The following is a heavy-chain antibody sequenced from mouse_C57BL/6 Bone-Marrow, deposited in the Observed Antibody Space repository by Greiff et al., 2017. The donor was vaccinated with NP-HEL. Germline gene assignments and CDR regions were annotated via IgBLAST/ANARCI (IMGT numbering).Heavy chain of an antibody. CDR2: INPSTGGT. CDR3: AQGNYGSSYKGY. D-gene: IGHD1-1*01. Sequence: EVQLQQSGPELVKPGASVKISCKASGYSFTGYYMNWVKQSPEKSLEWIGEINPSTGGTTYNQKFKAKATLTVDKSSSTAYMQLKSLTSEDSAVYYCAQGNYGSSYKGYWGQGTTLTVSS. V-gene: IGHV1-42*01. J-gene: IGHJ2*01. CDR1: GYSFTGYY.